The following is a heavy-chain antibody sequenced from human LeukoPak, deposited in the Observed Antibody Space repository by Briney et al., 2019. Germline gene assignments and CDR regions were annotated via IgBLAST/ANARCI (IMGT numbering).Heavy chain of an antibody. J-gene: IGHJ3*02. V-gene: IGHV4-38-2*02. Sequence: PSETLSLTCTVSGYSISSGYYWGWIRQPPGKGLEWIGSIYHSGSTYYNPSLKSRVTISVDTSKNQFSLKLSSVTAADTAVYYCARDGRYSSGLPIDSDAFDIWGQGTMVTVSS. D-gene: IGHD6-19*01. CDR3: ARDGRYSSGLPIDSDAFDI. CDR1: GYSISSGYY. CDR2: IYHSGST.